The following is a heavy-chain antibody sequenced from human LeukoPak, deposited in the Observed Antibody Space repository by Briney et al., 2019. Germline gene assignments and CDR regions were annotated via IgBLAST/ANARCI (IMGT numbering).Heavy chain of an antibody. V-gene: IGHV3-64*01. J-gene: IGHJ4*02. CDR2: IGYGGDT. D-gene: IGHD6-19*01. CDR3: GRVGGSGSFDS. Sequence: GGSLRLSCAASGFTISSDSMHWIRQAPGKGLEYVSAIGYGGDTYYANSVKGRFTISRDISKNTLYLQMGSLRPEDMAVYYCGRVGGSGSFDSWGQGTLVSVSS. CDR1: GFTISSDS.